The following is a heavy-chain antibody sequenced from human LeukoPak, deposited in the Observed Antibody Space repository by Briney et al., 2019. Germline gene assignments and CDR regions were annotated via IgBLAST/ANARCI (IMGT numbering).Heavy chain of an antibody. V-gene: IGHV3-30*04. CDR3: ASGSSGWFYYYYGMDV. CDR2: ISYDGRNK. CDR1: GFTFSSYA. Sequence: GGSLRLSCAASGFTFSSYAMHWVRQAPGKGLEWVAAISYDGRNKYYADSVKGRFTISRDNSKNTLYLQMNSLRAEDTAVYYCASGSSGWFYYYYGMDVWGQGTTVTVSS. J-gene: IGHJ6*02. D-gene: IGHD6-19*01.